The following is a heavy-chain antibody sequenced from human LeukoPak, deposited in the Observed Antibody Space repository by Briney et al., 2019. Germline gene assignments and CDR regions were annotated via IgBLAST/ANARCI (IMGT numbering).Heavy chain of an antibody. CDR3: ARDVGYYDSSPPPPSGMDV. Sequence: SETLSLTCTVSGGSISSYYWSWIRQPAGKGLEWIGRIYTSGSTNYNPSLKSRVTMSVDTSKNQFSLKLSSVTAADTAVYYCARDVGYYDSSPPPPSGMDVWGQGTTVTVSS. CDR2: IYTSGST. J-gene: IGHJ6*02. CDR1: GGSISSYY. V-gene: IGHV4-4*07. D-gene: IGHD3-22*01.